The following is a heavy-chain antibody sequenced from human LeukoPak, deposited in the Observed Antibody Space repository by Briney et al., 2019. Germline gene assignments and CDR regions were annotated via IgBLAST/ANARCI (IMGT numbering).Heavy chain of an antibody. V-gene: IGHV3-21*01. CDR1: GFTFSSYS. CDR2: IISSSSYI. CDR3: ARAGDYGDYGPNDAFDI. J-gene: IGHJ3*02. Sequence: GGSLRLSCAASGFTFSSYSMNWVRQAPGKGLEWVSSIISSSSYIYYADSVKGRFTISRDNAKNSLYLQMNSLRAEDTAVYYCARAGDYGDYGPNDAFDIWGQGTMVTVSS. D-gene: IGHD4-17*01.